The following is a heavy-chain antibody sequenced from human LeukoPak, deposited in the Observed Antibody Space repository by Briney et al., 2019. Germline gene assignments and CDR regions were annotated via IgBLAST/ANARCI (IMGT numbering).Heavy chain of an antibody. D-gene: IGHD6-13*01. CDR3: TRGKSLQAAAGTDSFDY. V-gene: IGHV3-74*01. CDR2: INNDESKT. J-gene: IGHJ4*02. Sequence: GSLRLSCAASGFTFSSYWMHWVRQAPGKGLVWVSRINNDESKTNYAESVKGRFTNSRDNAKNTLYLQMNSLRAEDTAVYYCTRGKSLQAAAGTDSFDYWGQGTLVTVSS. CDR1: GFTFSSYW.